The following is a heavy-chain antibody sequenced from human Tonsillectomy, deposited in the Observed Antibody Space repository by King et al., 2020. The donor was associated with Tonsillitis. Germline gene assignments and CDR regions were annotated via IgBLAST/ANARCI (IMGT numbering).Heavy chain of an antibody. V-gene: IGHV4-61*02. J-gene: IGHJ3*02. Sequence: VQLQESGPGLVKPSQTLSLTCTVSGGSISSGSYYWSWIRQPAGKGLEWIGRIYTSGSTNYNPSLKSRVTMSVDTSKNQFSLKLSSVTAADTAVYYCAREKSGYYPTGAFDIWGQGTMVTVSS. CDR2: IYTSGST. CDR3: AREKSGYYPTGAFDI. CDR1: GGSISSGSYY. D-gene: IGHD3-3*01.